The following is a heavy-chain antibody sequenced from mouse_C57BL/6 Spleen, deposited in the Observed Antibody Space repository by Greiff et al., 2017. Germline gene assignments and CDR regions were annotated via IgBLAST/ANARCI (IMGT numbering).Heavy chain of an antibody. D-gene: IGHD1-1*01. CDR2: IYPGDGDT. Sequence: QVQLQQSGPELVKPGASVKISCKASGYAFSSSWMNWVKQRPGKGLEWIGRIYPGDGDTNYNGTFKGKATLTADKSSSTAYMQLSSLTSEDSAVYFCAREDYYGSSFAYWGQGTLVTVSA. CDR3: AREDYYGSSFAY. V-gene: IGHV1-82*01. CDR1: GYAFSSSW. J-gene: IGHJ3*01.